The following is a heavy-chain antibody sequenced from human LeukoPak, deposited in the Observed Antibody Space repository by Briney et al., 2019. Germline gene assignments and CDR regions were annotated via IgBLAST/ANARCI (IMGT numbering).Heavy chain of an antibody. Sequence: SETLSLTCSVSGDSISIYYWSWIRQPPGKGLEWIGYIYNSGSTNYNPSLKSRVTISVDASKNQFSLKLTSVTAADTAVYYCARDRELGYWGQGTLVTVSS. J-gene: IGHJ4*02. V-gene: IGHV4-59*01. CDR2: IYNSGST. D-gene: IGHD3-10*01. CDR3: ARDRELGY. CDR1: GDSISIYY.